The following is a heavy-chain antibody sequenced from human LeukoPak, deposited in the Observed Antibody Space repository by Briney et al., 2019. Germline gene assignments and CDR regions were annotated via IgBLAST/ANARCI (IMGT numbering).Heavy chain of an antibody. CDR1: GYTFTSFD. J-gene: IGHJ4*02. D-gene: IGHD3-22*01. CDR2: ISAYSGST. Sequence: ASVKVSCKASGYTFTSFDFSWVRQAPGQGLEWMGWISAYSGSTNYAQKLQGRVTMTTDTSTSTAYMELRSLRSDDTAVYYCAGLYSSGYDYWGQGTLVAVSS. CDR3: AGLYSSGYDY. V-gene: IGHV1-18*01.